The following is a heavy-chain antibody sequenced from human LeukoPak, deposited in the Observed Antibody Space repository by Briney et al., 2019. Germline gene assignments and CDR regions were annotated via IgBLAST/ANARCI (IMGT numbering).Heavy chain of an antibody. V-gene: IGHV3-21*01. J-gene: IGHJ4*02. CDR2: ISSSSSYI. CDR3: ARGVDYGGNGPFDY. D-gene: IGHD4-23*01. CDR1: GFTFSGYG. Sequence: PGGSLRLSCAASGFTFSGYGMHWVRQAPGKGLEWVSSISSSSSYIYYADSVKGRFTISRDNAKNSLYLQMNSLRAEDTAVYYCARGVDYGGNGPFDYWGQGTLVTVSS.